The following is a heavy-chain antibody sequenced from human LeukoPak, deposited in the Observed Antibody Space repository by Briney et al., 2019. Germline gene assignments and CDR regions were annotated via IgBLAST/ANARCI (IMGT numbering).Heavy chain of an antibody. CDR3: TRHVSSGSPSYYFDY. CDR2: IYHSGST. V-gene: IGHV4-38-2*01. J-gene: IGHJ4*02. CDR1: GYSISSGYY. Sequence: TSETLSPTCAVSGYSISSGYYWGWIRQPPGKGLEWIGSIYHSGSTYYNPSLKGRVTISVDTSKNQFSLKLSSVTAADTAVYYCTRHVSSGSPSYYFDYWGQGTLVPVSS. D-gene: IGHD3-10*01.